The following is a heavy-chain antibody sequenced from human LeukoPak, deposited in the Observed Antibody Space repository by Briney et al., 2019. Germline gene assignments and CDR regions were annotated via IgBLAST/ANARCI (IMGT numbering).Heavy chain of an antibody. Sequence: PSETLSLTSTVSGGSISSSSYYWGWIRQPPGKGLEWIGSIYYSGSTYYNPSLKSRVTISVDTSKNQFSLKLSSVTAADTAVYYCASLSMVRGVMVNYWGQGTLVTVSS. CDR1: GGSISSSSYY. CDR2: IYYSGST. D-gene: IGHD3-10*01. V-gene: IGHV4-39*01. CDR3: ASLSMVRGVMVNY. J-gene: IGHJ4*02.